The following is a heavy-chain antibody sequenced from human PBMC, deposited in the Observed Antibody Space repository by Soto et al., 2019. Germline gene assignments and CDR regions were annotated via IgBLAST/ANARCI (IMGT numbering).Heavy chain of an antibody. J-gene: IGHJ4*02. CDR2: INAGNGNT. Sequence: CKASGYTFTSYAMHWVRQAPGQRLEWMGWINAGNGNTKYSQKFQGRVTITRDTSASTAYMELSSLRSEDTAVYYCARAYSGSHEGFDYWGQGTLVTVSS. CDR1: GYTFTSYA. CDR3: ARAYSGSHEGFDY. D-gene: IGHD5-12*01. V-gene: IGHV1-3*01.